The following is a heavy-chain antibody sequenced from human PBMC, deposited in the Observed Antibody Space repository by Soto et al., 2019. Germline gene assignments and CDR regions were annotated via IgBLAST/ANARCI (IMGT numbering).Heavy chain of an antibody. CDR3: AREIYSSSSLFNYYYYYMDV. D-gene: IGHD6-6*01. CDR1: GFTXSSNY. V-gene: IGHV3-66*01. CDR2: IYSGGST. Sequence: GGSLRLSCAASGFTXSSNYMSWVRQAPGKGLEWVSVIYSGGSTYYADSVKGRFTISRDNSKNTLYLQMNSLRAEDTAVYYCAREIYSSSSLFNYYYYYMDVWGKGTTVTVSS. J-gene: IGHJ6*03.